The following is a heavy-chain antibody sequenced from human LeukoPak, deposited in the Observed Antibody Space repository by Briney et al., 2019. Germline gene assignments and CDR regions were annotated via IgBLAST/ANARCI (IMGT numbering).Heavy chain of an antibody. CDR2: IYHSGST. CDR1: GGSISSSHS. J-gene: IGHJ4*02. D-gene: IGHD1-14*01. CDR3: ARAVSLVGLFYFDL. Sequence: PSETLSLTCAVSGGSISSSHSWNWVRQPPGKGLEWIGEIYHSGSTNYNPSLKSRVLISIDQSENQFSLRLTSVTAADTAVYFCARAVSLVGLFYFDLWGQGTLVSVSS. V-gene: IGHV4-4*02.